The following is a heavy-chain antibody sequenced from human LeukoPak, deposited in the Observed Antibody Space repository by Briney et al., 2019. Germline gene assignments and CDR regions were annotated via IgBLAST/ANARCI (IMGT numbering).Heavy chain of an antibody. V-gene: IGHV1-18*01. Sequence: QKLQGRVTMTTDTSTSTAYMELRSLRSDDTAVYYCARVFRAMIVGHWFDSWGQGTLVTVSS. D-gene: IGHD3-22*01. J-gene: IGHJ5*01. CDR3: ARVFRAMIVGHWFDS.